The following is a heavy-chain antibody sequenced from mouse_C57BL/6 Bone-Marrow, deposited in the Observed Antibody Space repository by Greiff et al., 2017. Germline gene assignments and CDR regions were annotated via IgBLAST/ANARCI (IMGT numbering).Heavy chain of an antibody. D-gene: IGHD2-3*01. CDR2: IDPSDSYT. Sequence: QVQLKQPGAELVMPGASVKLSCKASGYTFTSYWMHWVKQRPGQGLEWIGEIDPSDSYTNYNQKFKVKSTLTVDKSSSTAYMQLSSLTSEDSAVYYYARGPRLLQAWFAYWGQGTLVTVSA. V-gene: IGHV1-69*01. J-gene: IGHJ3*01. CDR1: GYTFTSYW. CDR3: ARGPRLLQAWFAY.